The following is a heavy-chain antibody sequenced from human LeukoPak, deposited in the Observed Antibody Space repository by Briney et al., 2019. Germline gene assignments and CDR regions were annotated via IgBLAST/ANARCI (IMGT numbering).Heavy chain of an antibody. J-gene: IGHJ2*01. CDR1: GFTFSSYS. V-gene: IGHV3-48*01. CDR3: ARRGGYGASYWYFDL. Sequence: PGGSLRLSCVASGFTFSSYSMNWVRQAPGKGLEWVSYTSSSRRTKYYADSVKGRFTISRDNAKNSLYLQMNSLGADDTAVYYCARRGGYGASYWYFDLWGRGTLVTVSS. CDR2: TSSSRRTK. D-gene: IGHD5-12*01.